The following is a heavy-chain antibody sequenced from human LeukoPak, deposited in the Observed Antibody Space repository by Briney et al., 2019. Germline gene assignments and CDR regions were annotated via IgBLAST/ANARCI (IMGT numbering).Heavy chain of an antibody. CDR1: VFTFSSYS. V-gene: IGHV3-21*01. D-gene: IGHD1-26*01. J-gene: IGHJ6*03. CDR2: ISSGSGGI. Sequence: VGSLRLSCAASVFTFSSYSMNWGRQAPGKGLEWVSYISSGSGGIYSADSVKGRFTISRDNAKNSLYLQMNSLSSKDTAVYYCARAQGPIVGATTKDDYSMDVWGNGTPVTVSS. CDR3: ARAQGPIVGATTKDDYSMDV.